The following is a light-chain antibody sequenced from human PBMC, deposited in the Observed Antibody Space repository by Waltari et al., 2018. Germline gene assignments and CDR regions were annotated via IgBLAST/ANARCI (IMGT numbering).Light chain of an antibody. V-gene: IGKV3-20*01. CDR1: QSVLSNY. Sequence: EIVLTQSPGTLSLSPGDTATLSCRASQSVLSNYLAWYQQKPGQAPSLLIYGASSRATGIPDRCSGSGSGTDFTLSISRLEPEDFAVYYCQQYGTSSALTFGGGTKLEIK. CDR2: GAS. CDR3: QQYGTSSALT. J-gene: IGKJ4*01.